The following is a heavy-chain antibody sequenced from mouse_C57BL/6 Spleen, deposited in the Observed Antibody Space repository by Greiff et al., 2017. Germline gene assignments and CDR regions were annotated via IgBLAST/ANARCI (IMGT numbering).Heavy chain of an antibody. CDR2: ISSGGSYT. Sequence: EVQGVESGGDLVKPGGSLKLSCAASGFTFSSYGMSWVRQTPDKRLEWVATISSGGSYTYYPDSVKGRFTISRDNAKNTLYLQMSSLKSEDTAMYYGARQSSDSSGRGFAYWGQGTLVTVAA. V-gene: IGHV5-6*01. CDR3: ARQSSDSSGRGFAY. CDR1: GFTFSSYG. D-gene: IGHD3-2*02. J-gene: IGHJ3*01.